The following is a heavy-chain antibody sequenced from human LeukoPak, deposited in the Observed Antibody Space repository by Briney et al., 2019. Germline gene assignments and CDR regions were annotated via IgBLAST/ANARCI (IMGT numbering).Heavy chain of an antibody. CDR2: IFTSGIS. Sequence: SETLSLTCTVSGGSLSLYYWNWTRQPAGKGLEWIGRIFTSGISNHNPSLKSRVTMSVDTSKSQFSLNLSSVTAADTAVYYCARESSGTYYNPLGYMDVWGKGTTVTVSS. D-gene: IGHD3-10*01. CDR3: ARESSGTYYNPLGYMDV. V-gene: IGHV4-4*07. J-gene: IGHJ6*03. CDR1: GGSLSLYY.